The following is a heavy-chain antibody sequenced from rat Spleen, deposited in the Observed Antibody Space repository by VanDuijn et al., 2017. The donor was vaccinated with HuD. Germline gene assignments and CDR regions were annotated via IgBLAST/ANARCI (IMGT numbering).Heavy chain of an antibody. CDR3: VTERLGVEG. CDR1: GFNFNDYW. V-gene: IGHV4-2*01. D-gene: IGHD4-3*01. J-gene: IGHJ2*01. CDR2: FNKDSSKI. Sequence: EVKLVESGGGLVQPGRSLQLSCAASGFNFNDYWMGWVRQAPGKGLEWIGEFNKDSSKINYTPSLKDKFTISRDNARNTLYLKMRRLGSEDTAIYYCVTERLGVEGWGQGVMVTVSS.